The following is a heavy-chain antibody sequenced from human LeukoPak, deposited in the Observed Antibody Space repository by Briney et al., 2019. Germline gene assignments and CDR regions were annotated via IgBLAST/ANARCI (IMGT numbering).Heavy chain of an antibody. V-gene: IGHV3-23*01. Sequence: GSLRLSCAASGFTFNIYAMSWVRQAPGKGLEWVSAILASGRGTHYSESVKGRFTISSDDPNNTLYFQMGSLRAEATAIYFCAKDLAIRGDSWGQGTLVTVSS. CDR2: ILASGRGT. J-gene: IGHJ5*01. CDR3: AKDLAIRGDS. CDR1: GFTFNIYA.